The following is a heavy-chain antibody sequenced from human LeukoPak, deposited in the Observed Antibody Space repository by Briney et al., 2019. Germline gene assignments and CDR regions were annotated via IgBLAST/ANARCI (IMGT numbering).Heavy chain of an antibody. CDR3: VAGNWNDDALDL. J-gene: IGHJ3*01. V-gene: IGHV3-7*02. Sequence: GGSLRLSCAASGFTFSNYWMSWVRQGPGKGLEWVANIKQDGSQKFYVDSVKGRFTISRDNAKNSLYLQMSSLRGEDTAVYFCVAGNWNDDALDLWGQGTMVTVYS. CDR2: IKQDGSQK. D-gene: IGHD1-20*01. CDR1: GFTFSNYW.